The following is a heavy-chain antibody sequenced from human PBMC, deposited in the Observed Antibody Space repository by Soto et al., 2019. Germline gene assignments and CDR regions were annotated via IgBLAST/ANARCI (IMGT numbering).Heavy chain of an antibody. V-gene: IGHV3-48*03. D-gene: IGHD6-19*01. CDR2: ISSIGVAT. CDR1: GFTFSIHE. CDR3: AREGRVGGIDY. Sequence: LRLSCAASGFTFSIHEMNWVRQAPGKGLEWVSYISSIGVATYYADSVKGRFTTSRDNAKNSLYLQMNSLRAEDTAVYYCAREGRVGGIDYWGEGTPVTVSS. J-gene: IGHJ4*02.